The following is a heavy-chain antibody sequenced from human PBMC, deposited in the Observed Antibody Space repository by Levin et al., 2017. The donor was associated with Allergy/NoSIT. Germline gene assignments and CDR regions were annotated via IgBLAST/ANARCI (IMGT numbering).Heavy chain of an antibody. V-gene: IGHV3-30-3*01. J-gene: IGHJ3*02. CDR3: ARVRHWSSSGRAGMAFDI. D-gene: IGHD6-19*01. Sequence: PGGSLRLSCAASGFTFSSYAMHWVRQAPGKGLEWVAVISYDGSNKYYADSVKGRFTISRDNSKNTLYLQMNSLRAEDTAVYYCARVRHWSSSGRAGMAFDIWGQGTMVTVSS. CDR2: ISYDGSNK. CDR1: GFTFSSYA.